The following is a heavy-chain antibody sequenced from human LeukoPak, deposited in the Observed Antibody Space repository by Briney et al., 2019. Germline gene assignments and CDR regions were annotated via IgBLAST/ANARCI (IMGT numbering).Heavy chain of an antibody. V-gene: IGHV1-46*01. CDR2: IYPRDGST. Sequence: ASVKVSFTASGYTFTSNYIHWVRQAPGQGLEWMGMIYPRDGSTSYAQKFQGRVTVTRDTSTSTVHMELSGLRSEDTAVYYCARDQEGFDYWGQGTLVTVSS. J-gene: IGHJ4*02. CDR1: GYTFTSNY. CDR3: ARDQEGFDY.